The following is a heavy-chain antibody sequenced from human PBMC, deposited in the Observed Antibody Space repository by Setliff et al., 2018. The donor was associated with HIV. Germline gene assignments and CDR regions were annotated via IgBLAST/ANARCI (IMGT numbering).Heavy chain of an antibody. J-gene: IGHJ4*02. CDR1: GDSISSSNW. CDR3: ASGYNYAYSDY. Sequence: SETLSLTCAVSGDSISSSNWWSWVRQPPGKGLEWIGEIYHSGRTNYNPSLKSRVTMSIDTSKNQLSLKLRSVTAADTAVYYCASGYNYAYSDYWGQGTLVTVSS. CDR2: IYHSGRT. D-gene: IGHD5-18*01. V-gene: IGHV4-4*02.